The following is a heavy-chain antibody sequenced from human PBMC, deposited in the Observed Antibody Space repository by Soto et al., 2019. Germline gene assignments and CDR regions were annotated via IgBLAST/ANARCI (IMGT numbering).Heavy chain of an antibody. CDR3: ARGGVLRFLEWLSYPDYYGMDV. J-gene: IGHJ6*02. D-gene: IGHD3-3*01. CDR2: ISAYNGNT. Sequence: AASVKVSCKASGYTFTSYGISWVRQAPGQGLEWMGWISAYNGNTNYAQKLQGRVTMTTDTSTSTAYMELRSLRSDDTAVYYCARGGVLRFLEWLSYPDYYGMDVWGQGTTVTVSS. CDR1: GYTFTSYG. V-gene: IGHV1-18*01.